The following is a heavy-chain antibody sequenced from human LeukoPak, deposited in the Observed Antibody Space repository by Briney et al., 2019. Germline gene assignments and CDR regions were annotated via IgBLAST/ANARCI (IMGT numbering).Heavy chain of an antibody. V-gene: IGHV4-34*01. Sequence: PSETLSLTCAVYGGSFSGYYWSWIRQPPGKGLEWIGEINHSGSTNYNPSPKSRVTISVDTSKNQFSLKLSSVTAADTAVYYCARLYDYVWGSYRYGFDYWGQGTLVTVSS. D-gene: IGHD3-16*02. CDR3: ARLYDYVWGSYRYGFDY. J-gene: IGHJ4*02. CDR1: GGSFSGYY. CDR2: INHSGST.